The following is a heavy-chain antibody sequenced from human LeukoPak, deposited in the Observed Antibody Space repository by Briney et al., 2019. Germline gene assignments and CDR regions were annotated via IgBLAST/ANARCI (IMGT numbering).Heavy chain of an antibody. Sequence: ASVRVSCKASGYTFSNYGISWVRQAPGQGLEWMGWISAFNGDTNYAQNLQGRVTLTTDTSTSTAYMDLGSLRSNDTAVYYCARARRGGDYDSYFDYWGQGTLVTVSS. J-gene: IGHJ4*02. CDR1: GYTFSNYG. D-gene: IGHD4-17*01. CDR3: ARARRGGDYDSYFDY. V-gene: IGHV1-18*01. CDR2: ISAFNGDT.